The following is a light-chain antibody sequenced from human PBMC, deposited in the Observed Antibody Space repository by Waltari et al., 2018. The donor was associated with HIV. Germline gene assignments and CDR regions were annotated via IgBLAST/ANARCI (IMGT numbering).Light chain of an antibody. V-gene: IGLV2-23*02. CDR1: SSDIGTYDL. CDR2: DVT. J-gene: IGLJ3*02. CDR3: CSFSPNGASWV. Sequence: QSALTQPASVSGSPGQSITVSCTGTSSDIGTYDLVSWYQQEPGKAPKLIIHDVTARPSGVSSRVSGSKSGNTAFLTISGLQVEDESPYFCCSFSPNGASWVFGGGTKVTVL.